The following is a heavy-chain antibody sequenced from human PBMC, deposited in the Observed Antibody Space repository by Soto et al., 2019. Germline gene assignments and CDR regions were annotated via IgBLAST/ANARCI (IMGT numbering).Heavy chain of an antibody. Sequence: SETLSLTCTVSGGSISSSSYYWGWIRQPPGKGLEWIGSIYYSGSTYYNPSLKSRVTISVDTSKNQFSLKLSSVTAADTAVYSCASLRPYYASTGYYQFDYWGQGTLVTVSS. D-gene: IGHD3-22*01. CDR1: GGSISSSSYY. CDR2: IYYSGST. J-gene: IGHJ4*02. V-gene: IGHV4-39*01. CDR3: ASLRPYYASTGYYQFDY.